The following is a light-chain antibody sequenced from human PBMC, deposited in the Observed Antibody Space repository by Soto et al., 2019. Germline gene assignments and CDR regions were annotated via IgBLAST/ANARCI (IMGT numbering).Light chain of an antibody. CDR3: NSDGGRNNYV. J-gene: IGLJ1*01. Sequence: QSALTQPPSASGSPGQSVTISCTGTSSDVGNYDYVSWYQQHPGKAPKLIIYEVSYRPSGVPDRFSGSKSGNTASLTVSGLQAEDEADYYCNSDGGRNNYVFGTGTKLTVL. CDR2: EVS. V-gene: IGLV2-8*01. CDR1: SSDVGNYDY.